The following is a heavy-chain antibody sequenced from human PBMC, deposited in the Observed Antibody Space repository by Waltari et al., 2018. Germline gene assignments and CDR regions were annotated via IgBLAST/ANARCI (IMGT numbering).Heavy chain of an antibody. D-gene: IGHD2-2*01. V-gene: IGHV3-7*01. J-gene: IGHJ4*02. Sequence: EVQLVESGGDLVQPGGSLRLSCAAPGFTFRRYWLSWVRQTPGKGLEWVANINYDGSQKYYADSVKGRFTTSRDNAKNSVYLQMHSLRVEDTAMYYCAKSRGFEYWGQGALVTVSS. CDR2: INYDGSQK. CDR1: GFTFRRYW. CDR3: AKSRGFEY.